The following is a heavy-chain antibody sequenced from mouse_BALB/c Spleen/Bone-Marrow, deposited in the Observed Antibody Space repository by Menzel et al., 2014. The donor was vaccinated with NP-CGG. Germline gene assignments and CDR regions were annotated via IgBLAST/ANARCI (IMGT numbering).Heavy chain of an antibody. D-gene: IGHD1-1*01. V-gene: IGHV1-4*01. CDR3: ARGGFLLRSLALDY. Sequence: QVQLKQSGAELARPGASVKMSCKASGYTFTTYTMHWVQQRPGQGLEWVGYISPSTGFTNYNQIFKDKATLAADKSSSTAYMQLSSLTSEDSAVYYCARGGFLLRSLALDYWGQGTSVTVSS. CDR2: ISPSTGFT. J-gene: IGHJ4*01. CDR1: GYTFTTYT.